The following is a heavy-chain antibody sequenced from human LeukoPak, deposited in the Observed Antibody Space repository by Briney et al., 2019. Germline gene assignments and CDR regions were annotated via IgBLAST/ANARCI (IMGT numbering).Heavy chain of an antibody. CDR3: ARLDSYGADSCIDS. D-gene: IGHD4/OR15-4a*01. V-gene: IGHV4-59*01. CDR2: IEASVTT. Sequence: SETLSLTCSVSGSAITGFHWGWIRQPPGKGLEWIGYIEASVTTKPNPSLKSPVAISIDTSKAQFSLNVNPVSAADTAMYYCARLDSYGADSCIDSWGQGNLVIVSS. CDR1: GSAITGFH. J-gene: IGHJ4*02.